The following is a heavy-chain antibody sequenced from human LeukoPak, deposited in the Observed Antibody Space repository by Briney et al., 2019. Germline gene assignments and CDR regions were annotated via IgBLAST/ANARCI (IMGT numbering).Heavy chain of an antibody. D-gene: IGHD6-13*01. CDR2: IKQDGSEK. CDR3: ARAVVGYSSSWYPGDY. J-gene: IGHJ4*02. CDR1: GFPLSDYW. V-gene: IGHV3-7*01. Sequence: GGSLRLSCAASGFPLSDYWMSWVRQAPGKGLEWVANIKQDGSEKYYVDSVKGRFTISRDNAKNSLYLQMNSLRAEDTAVYYCARAVVGYSSSWYPGDYWGQGTLVTVSS.